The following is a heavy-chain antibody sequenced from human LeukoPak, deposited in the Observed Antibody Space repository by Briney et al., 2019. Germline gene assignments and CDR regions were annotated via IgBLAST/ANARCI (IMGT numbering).Heavy chain of an antibody. CDR3: ARRGTYYYGMDV. V-gene: IGHV4-34*01. CDR1: RGSFRGYY. Sequence: SETLSLTCAVYRGSFRGYYWSWIRQPPRKGLEWIGEINHSGSTNYNPSLKSRVTISVDTSKNQFSLKLSSVTAADTAVYYCARRGTYYYGMDVWGKGTTVTVSS. J-gene: IGHJ6*04. CDR2: INHSGST.